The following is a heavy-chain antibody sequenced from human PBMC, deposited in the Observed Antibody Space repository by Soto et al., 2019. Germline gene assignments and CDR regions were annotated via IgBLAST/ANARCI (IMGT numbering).Heavy chain of an antibody. CDR2: IYHSGST. D-gene: IGHD5-18*01. J-gene: IGHJ4*02. V-gene: IGHV4-4*02. CDR3: ARRTLYSYGYASDY. CDR1: GGSISSSNW. Sequence: SETLSLTCAVSGGSISSSNWWSWVRQPPGKGLEWIGEIYHSGSTNYNPSLESRVTISVDKSKNQFSLKLTSVTAADTAVYYCARRTLYSYGYASDYWGQGTLVTVSS.